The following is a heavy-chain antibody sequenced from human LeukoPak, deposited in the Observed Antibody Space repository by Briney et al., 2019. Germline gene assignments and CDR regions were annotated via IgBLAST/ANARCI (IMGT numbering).Heavy chain of an antibody. CDR2: ITGNGGST. CDR1: GFTFSSYV. Sequence: GGSLRLSCAASGFTFSSYVRHWVRQAPGKGLEYVSAITGNGGSTYYADSVKGRFTISRDNSKNTLYLQMASLRSEDMAVYYCARGCGGACRGIDYWGQGTLVTVSS. CDR3: ARGCGGACRGIDY. V-gene: IGHV3-64*02. D-gene: IGHD2-21*02. J-gene: IGHJ4*02.